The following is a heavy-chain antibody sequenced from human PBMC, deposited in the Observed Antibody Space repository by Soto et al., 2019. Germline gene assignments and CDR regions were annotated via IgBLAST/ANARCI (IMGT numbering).Heavy chain of an antibody. D-gene: IGHD3-22*01. CDR3: ARAKRNYYDSSGYHYPLDY. CDR1: GFTFSDYY. CDR2: ISYDGSNT. Sequence: GGSLRLSCAASGFTFSDYYMSWIRQAPGRGLEWVAVISYDGSNTYYADSVKGRFTISRDNSKNTLYLRMNSLRAEDTAVCYCARAKRNYYDSSGYHYPLDYWGQGTLVTVSS. J-gene: IGHJ4*02. V-gene: IGHV3-30-3*01.